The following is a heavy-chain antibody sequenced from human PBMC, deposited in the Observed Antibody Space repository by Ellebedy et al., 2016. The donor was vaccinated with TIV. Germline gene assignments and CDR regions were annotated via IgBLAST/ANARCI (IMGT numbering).Heavy chain of an antibody. CDR1: GFSFSSYW. D-gene: IGHD4-17*01. J-gene: IGHJ2*01. CDR2: IRQDGSK. Sequence: GESLKISCAASGFSFSSYWMSWVRQAPGKGLEWVANIRQDGSKNYVDSVKGRFTIARDNAQNSLYLQMNSLGAEDTAVYYCARAIYGASYLWGRGTLVTVSS. CDR3: ARAIYGASYL. V-gene: IGHV3-7*01.